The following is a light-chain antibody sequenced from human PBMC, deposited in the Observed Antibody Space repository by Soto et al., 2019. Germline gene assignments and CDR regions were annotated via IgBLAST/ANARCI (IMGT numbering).Light chain of an antibody. CDR1: QSVLYSSNNKNY. J-gene: IGKJ1*01. V-gene: IGKV4-1*01. CDR3: QQIYRPWT. Sequence: DIVMTQSPDSLAVSLGERATINCKSSQSVLYSSNNKNYLAWYQQKPGQPPKLLIYWASTRESGVPDRFSGSGSGRDFPLTLSSLQAEDVAVYYCQQIYRPWTFGQGTKVEIK. CDR2: WAS.